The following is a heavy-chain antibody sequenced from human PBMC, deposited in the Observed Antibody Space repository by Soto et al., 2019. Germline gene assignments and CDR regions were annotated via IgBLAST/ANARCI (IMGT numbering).Heavy chain of an antibody. V-gene: IGHV1-46*01. Sequence: ASVKVSCKASGCTFTNYYMHWVRQAPGQGLEWMGIINPSGGSTSYAQKFQGRVTMTRDTSTSTVYMELSSLRSEDTAVYYCAREPVGKKKYYDFWSGSLSDYYYYGMDVWGQGTTVTVSS. CDR1: GCTFTNYY. D-gene: IGHD3-3*01. CDR3: AREPVGKKKYYDFWSGSLSDYYYYGMDV. J-gene: IGHJ6*02. CDR2: INPSGGST.